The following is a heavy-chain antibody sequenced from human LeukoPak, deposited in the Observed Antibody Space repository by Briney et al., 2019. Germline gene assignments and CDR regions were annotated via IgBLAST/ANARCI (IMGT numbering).Heavy chain of an antibody. CDR1: GFTFSSYA. D-gene: IGHD3-10*01. Sequence: GGSLTLSCAASGFTFSSYAMSWVRQAPGKGLKWVSAISDSTGSTYYADSVKGRFTISRDNSKNTLYLQMNSLRAEDTAVYYCARGSYYGGMGDYFDYWGQGTLVTVSS. CDR2: ISDSTGST. CDR3: ARGSYYGGMGDYFDY. J-gene: IGHJ4*02. V-gene: IGHV3-23*01.